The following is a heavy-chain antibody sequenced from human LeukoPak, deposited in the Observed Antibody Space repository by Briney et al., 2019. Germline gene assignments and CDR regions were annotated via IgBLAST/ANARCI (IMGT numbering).Heavy chain of an antibody. Sequence: GGSLRLSCAASGFTFSGYGMHWVRQAPGKGLEWVAFVRYDSSNKYYADSVKGRFTVSRDNSKNMLYLQMNSLRAEDTAVYYCARGTLYSGWSYYLDYWGQGTLVTVSS. CDR3: ARGTLYSGWSYYLDY. CDR2: VRYDSSNK. V-gene: IGHV3-30*02. CDR1: GFTFSGYG. J-gene: IGHJ4*02. D-gene: IGHD6-19*01.